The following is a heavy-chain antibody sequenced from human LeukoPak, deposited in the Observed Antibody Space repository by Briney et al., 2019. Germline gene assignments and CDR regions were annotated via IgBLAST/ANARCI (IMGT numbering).Heavy chain of an antibody. J-gene: IGHJ4*02. V-gene: IGHV3-48*03. CDR2: ITGSGGAV. D-gene: IGHD3-16*01. Sequence: GGSLRLSCAASEFTFSSYDIIWVRQAPGRGLEWVSWITGSGGAVKYTDSVKGRFTISRDNAKKSVYLQMNSLRVEDTAVYYCARNGGGLDYWGQGTLVTVSS. CDR3: ARNGGGLDY. CDR1: EFTFSSYD.